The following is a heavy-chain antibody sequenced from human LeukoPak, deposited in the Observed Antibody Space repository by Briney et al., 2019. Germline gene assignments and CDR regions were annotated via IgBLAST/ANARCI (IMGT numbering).Heavy chain of an antibody. CDR1: GGSVSSGTYY. J-gene: IGHJ4*02. D-gene: IGHD3-22*01. Sequence: PSETLSLTCTVSGGSVSSGTYYWSWIRQPPGKGLEWTGYIYYSGSTNYNPSLKSRVTISVDTSKSQFALKLNSVTAADTAVYYCARGGDYYDRPFDYWGQGTLVTVSS. CDR2: IYYSGST. CDR3: ARGGDYYDRPFDY. V-gene: IGHV4-61*01.